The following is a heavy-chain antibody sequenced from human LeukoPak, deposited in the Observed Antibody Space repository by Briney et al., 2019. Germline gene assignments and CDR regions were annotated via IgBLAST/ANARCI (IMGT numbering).Heavy chain of an antibody. V-gene: IGHV3-21*01. J-gene: IGHJ3*02. Sequence: GGSLRLSCAASGFTFSSYTMNWVRQAPGKGLERVSSINTSSGYIYYADSLKGRFTISRDNAKNSLYLQMNSLRAEDTAVYYCAKDPEGAFDIWGQGTMVTVSS. CDR1: GFTFSSYT. CDR2: INTSSGYI. CDR3: AKDPEGAFDI. D-gene: IGHD1-14*01.